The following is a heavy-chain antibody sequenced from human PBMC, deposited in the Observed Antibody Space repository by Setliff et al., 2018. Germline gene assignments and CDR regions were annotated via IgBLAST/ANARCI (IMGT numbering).Heavy chain of an antibody. V-gene: IGHV3-33*01. CDR2: IWFDGSNT. CDR3: VRDPPNSGWAFDY. Sequence: LRLSCGASGFTFSTHAMHWVRQAPGKGLEWVAMIWFDGSNTHYPGSVKGRFTVSRDNSKNMVYLQMSSLRVDDTAVYYCVRDPPNSGWAFDYWGQGTLVTVSS. CDR1: GFTFSTHA. J-gene: IGHJ4*02. D-gene: IGHD6-19*01.